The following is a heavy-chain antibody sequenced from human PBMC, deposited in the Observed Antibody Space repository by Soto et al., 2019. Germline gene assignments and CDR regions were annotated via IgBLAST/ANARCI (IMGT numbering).Heavy chain of an antibody. D-gene: IGHD4-17*01. CDR2: INPNSGGT. CDR3: ARGHGDYYDYGMDV. CDR1: GYTFTGYY. V-gene: IGHV1-2*02. J-gene: IGHJ6*02. Sequence: ASVKVSCKASGYTFTGYYMHWVRQAPGQGLEWMGWINPNSGGTNYAQKFQGRVTMTRDTSISTAYMELSRLRSDATAVYYCARGHGDYYDYGMDVWGQGTTVTVSS.